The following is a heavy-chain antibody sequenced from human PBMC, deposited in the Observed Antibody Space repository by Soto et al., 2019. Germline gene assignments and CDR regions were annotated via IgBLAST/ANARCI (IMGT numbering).Heavy chain of an antibody. CDR1: GFTFSSYA. D-gene: IGHD3-10*01. CDR2: ISGSGGST. V-gene: IGHV3-23*01. Sequence: EVQLLESGGGLVQPGGSLRLSCAASGFTFSSYAMSWVRQAPGTGLEWVSAISGSGGSTYYADCVKGRFTISRDNSKNTLYLQKNSLSAEDTDVYYCAKPEARYYYGSGSYWSFDYWGQGTLVTVSS. CDR3: AKPEARYYYGSGSYWSFDY. J-gene: IGHJ4*02.